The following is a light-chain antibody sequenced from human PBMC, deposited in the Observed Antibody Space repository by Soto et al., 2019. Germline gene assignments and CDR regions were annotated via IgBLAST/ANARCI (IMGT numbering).Light chain of an antibody. Sequence: QSALTQPASVSGSPGQSITISCTGTSSDVGGYNYVSWYQQHPGKAPKLLIYEVSNRPSGVSNRFSGSKSGNTASLTISGLQAEDEAEYYCNSYTSRSTGVFGTGTKLTVL. CDR2: EVS. J-gene: IGLJ1*01. CDR3: NSYTSRSTGV. CDR1: SSDVGGYNY. V-gene: IGLV2-14*01.